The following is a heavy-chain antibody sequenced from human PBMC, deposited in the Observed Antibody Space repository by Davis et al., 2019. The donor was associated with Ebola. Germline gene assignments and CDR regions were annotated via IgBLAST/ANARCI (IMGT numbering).Heavy chain of an antibody. V-gene: IGHV3-48*03. Sequence: PGGSLRLSCVTSGFTFYRYEMNWVRQAPGKGLEWVSFISVSGSPIYYADSIKGRFTISRDTARNSVHLQMDSLRAEDTAIYYCARGPLTALDYWGQGTLVTVSS. J-gene: IGHJ4*02. D-gene: IGHD3-9*01. CDR2: ISVSGSPI. CDR3: ARGPLTALDY. CDR1: GFTFYRYE.